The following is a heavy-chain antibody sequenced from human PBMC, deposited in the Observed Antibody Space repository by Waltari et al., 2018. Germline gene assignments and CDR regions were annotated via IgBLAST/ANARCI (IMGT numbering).Heavy chain of an antibody. Sequence: EVQMVESGGGLVQPGGSLRLSCAASGFPFSSHLMHWVRQGPGKGLVWVARINEDGSRTAYADSVKGRVTISRDNAKNILYLEMSSLTAEDTAVYYCGRESTTDWYVDHWGQGTLVTVSS. CDR2: INEDGSRT. V-gene: IGHV3-74*01. D-gene: IGHD3-9*01. J-gene: IGHJ4*02. CDR3: GRESTTDWYVDH. CDR1: GFPFSSHL.